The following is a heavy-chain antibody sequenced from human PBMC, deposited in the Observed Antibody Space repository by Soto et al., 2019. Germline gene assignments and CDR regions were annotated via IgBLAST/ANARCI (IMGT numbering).Heavy chain of an antibody. CDR2: INTDGSSQ. CDR3: ARGFDFWSGFYYYAMDV. J-gene: IGHJ6*02. CDR1: GLTFSGHW. Sequence: GGSLRLSCAASGLTFSGHWMHWVRQAPGKGLVWVSRINTDGSSQSYADSVKGRFTISRDNAKNTLYLQMNSLRAEDTAMYYCARGFDFWSGFYYYAMDVWGQGTTVTVSS. V-gene: IGHV3-74*01. D-gene: IGHD3-3*01.